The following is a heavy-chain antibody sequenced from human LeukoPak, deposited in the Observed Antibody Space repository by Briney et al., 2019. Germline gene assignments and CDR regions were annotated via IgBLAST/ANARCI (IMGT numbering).Heavy chain of an antibody. CDR1: GFIFSTYA. D-gene: IGHD3-22*01. J-gene: IGHJ4*02. CDR3: AREHYYDNSGFYRDFDC. V-gene: IGHV3-30-3*01. Sequence: GGSLRLSCAASGFIFSTYAMHWVRQAPGKGLEWVALVSYDGTNEYYADSVKGRFTISRDNSKNTLYVQMNSLRPEDTAVYYCAREHYYDNSGFYRDFDCWGQGTLVTVSS. CDR2: VSYDGTNE.